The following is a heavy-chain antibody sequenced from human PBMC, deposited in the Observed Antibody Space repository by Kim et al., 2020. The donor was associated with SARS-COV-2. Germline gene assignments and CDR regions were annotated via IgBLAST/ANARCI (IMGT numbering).Heavy chain of an antibody. CDR3: ASSGYDYYFDY. V-gene: IGHV4-59*08. D-gene: IGHD5-12*01. Sequence: SETLSLTCTVSGGSISSYYWSWIRQPPGKGLEWIGYIYYSGSTNYNPSLKSRVTISVDTSKNQFSLKLSSVTAADTAVYYCASSGYDYYFDYCGQGTLVTVSS. CDR1: GGSISSYY. CDR2: IYYSGST. J-gene: IGHJ4*02.